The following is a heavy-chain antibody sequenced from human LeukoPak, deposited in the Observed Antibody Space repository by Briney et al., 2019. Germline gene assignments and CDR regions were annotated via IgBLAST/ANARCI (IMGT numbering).Heavy chain of an antibody. D-gene: IGHD6-19*01. V-gene: IGHV3-7*04. CDR2: IKQDGSEK. CDR3: ARALSSGWYGSNFDY. J-gene: IGHJ4*02. Sequence: GGFLRLSCVASGFTFSSRDWMTWVRQAPGKGLEWVANIKQDGSEKYYVDSVKGRFTISRDNAKNSLYLQMNSLRAEDTAVYYCARALSSGWYGSNFDYWGQGTLVTVSS. CDR1: GFTFSSRDW.